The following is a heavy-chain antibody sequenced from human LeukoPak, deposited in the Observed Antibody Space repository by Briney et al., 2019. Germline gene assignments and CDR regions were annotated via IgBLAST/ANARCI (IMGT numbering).Heavy chain of an antibody. Sequence: ASVKVSCKASGGTFSSYAISWVRQAPGQGLEWMGGIIPIFGTANYAQKFQGRVTITADESTSTAYMELSSLRSEDTAVYYCARDPIVGATVTAFDIWGQGTMVTVSP. CDR1: GGTFSSYA. J-gene: IGHJ3*02. CDR3: ARDPIVGATVTAFDI. V-gene: IGHV1-69*13. D-gene: IGHD1-26*01. CDR2: IIPIFGTA.